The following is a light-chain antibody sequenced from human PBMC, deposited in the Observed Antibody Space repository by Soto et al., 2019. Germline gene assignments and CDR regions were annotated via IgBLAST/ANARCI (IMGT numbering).Light chain of an antibody. CDR1: QSLLYRDGETY. Sequence: DIVMTQTPVSLAVTRGQPASISCRSSQSLLYRDGETYLYWYLQKTGQPPQLLIYAVSRRFSGVPDRFSGSGSGTDFTLKISRVESEDAGIYYCMQTFKFPWTLGQGTKVDIK. V-gene: IGKV2D-29*01. J-gene: IGKJ1*01. CDR2: AVS. CDR3: MQTFKFPWT.